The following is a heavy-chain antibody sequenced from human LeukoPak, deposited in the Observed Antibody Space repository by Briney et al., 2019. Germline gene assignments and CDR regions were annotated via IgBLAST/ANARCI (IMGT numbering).Heavy chain of an antibody. D-gene: IGHD3-16*02. CDR2: IYYSGTT. CDR3: ARGGSYVRGSYRLKSWFDP. Sequence: SETLSLTCTVSGGSISSYYWNWIRQPPGKGLEWIGFIYYSGTTNYNPSLKSRVTISVDTSKNQFSLKLSSVTAADTAVYYCARGGSYVRGSYRLKSWFDPWGQGTLVTVSS. J-gene: IGHJ5*02. CDR1: GGSISSYY. V-gene: IGHV4-59*01.